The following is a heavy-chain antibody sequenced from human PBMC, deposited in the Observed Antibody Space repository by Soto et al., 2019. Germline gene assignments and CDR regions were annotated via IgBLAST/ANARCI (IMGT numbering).Heavy chain of an antibody. D-gene: IGHD6-13*01. CDR2: INPNSGGT. J-gene: IGHJ1*01. Sequence: QVQLVQSGAEVKKPGASVKVSCKASGYTFTGYYMHWVRQAPGQGLEWMGWINPNSGGTNYAQKFQGWVTMTRDTYISTAYMELSRMRSDEAAVYYCARGQGIAAAGTQEYFQHWGQGTLVTVSS. CDR1: GYTFTGYY. V-gene: IGHV1-2*04. CDR3: ARGQGIAAAGTQEYFQH.